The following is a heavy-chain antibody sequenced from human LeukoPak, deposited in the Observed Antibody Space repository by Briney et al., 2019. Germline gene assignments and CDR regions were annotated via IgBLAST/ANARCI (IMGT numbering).Heavy chain of an antibody. CDR1: GFTFSTYA. D-gene: IGHD4-17*01. CDR3: ARRLRRNYFDY. V-gene: IGHV3-48*03. J-gene: IGHJ4*02. Sequence: GGSLRLSCAASGFTFSTYAMTWVRQAPGKGLEWVSYISSSGSTIYYADSVKGRFTISRDNAKNLLYLQMNSLRAEDTAVYYCARRLRRNYFDYWGQGTLVTVSS. CDR2: ISSSGSTI.